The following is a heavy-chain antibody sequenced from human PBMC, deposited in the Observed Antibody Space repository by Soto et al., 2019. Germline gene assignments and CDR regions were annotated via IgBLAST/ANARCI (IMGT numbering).Heavy chain of an antibody. D-gene: IGHD6-13*01. CDR2: IYYSGST. CDR3: ARGMSGSWYPVNWFDP. Sequence: PSETLSLTCTVSGGSISSYYWSWIRQPPGKGLEWIGYIYYSGSTNYNPSLKSRVTISVDTSKNQFSLKLSSVTAADTAVYYCARGMSGSWYPVNWFDPWGQGTMVTVYS. CDR1: GGSISSYY. V-gene: IGHV4-59*01. J-gene: IGHJ5*02.